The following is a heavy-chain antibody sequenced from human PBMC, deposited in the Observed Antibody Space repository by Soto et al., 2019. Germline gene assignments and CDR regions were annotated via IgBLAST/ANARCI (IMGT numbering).Heavy chain of an antibody. Sequence: EVQVVESGGGLVKPGGSLRLSCTASGFTFSYSDMNWVRQAPGKGLEWVSAIDAGPRNLYYADSVRGRFTISRDDAKNSLYLQMNSLRVEDTAFYYCARRTVTTYHYFDYWGQGILVTVSS. V-gene: IGHV3-21*01. CDR1: GFTFSYSD. CDR3: ARRTVTTYHYFDY. CDR2: IDAGPRNL. D-gene: IGHD4-17*01. J-gene: IGHJ4*02.